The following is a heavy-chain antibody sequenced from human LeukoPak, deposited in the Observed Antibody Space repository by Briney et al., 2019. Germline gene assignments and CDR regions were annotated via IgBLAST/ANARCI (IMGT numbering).Heavy chain of an antibody. J-gene: IGHJ1*01. CDR2: ISAYNGNT. CDR3: ARSLGAISEYFQH. CDR1: GYTFTSYG. D-gene: IGHD1-26*01. Sequence: ASVKVFCKASGYTFTSYGISWVRQAPGQGLEWMGWISAYNGNTSYAQKLQGRVTMTTDTSTSTAYMGLRSLRSDDTAVYYCARSLGAISEYFQHWGQGTLVTVSS. V-gene: IGHV1-18*01.